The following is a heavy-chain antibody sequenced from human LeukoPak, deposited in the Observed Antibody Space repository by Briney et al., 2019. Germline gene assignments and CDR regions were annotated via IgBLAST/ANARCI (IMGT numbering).Heavy chain of an antibody. D-gene: IGHD5-24*01. CDR1: GYTFTSYY. Sequence: GASVKVSCKASGYTFTSYYMHWVSQAPGKGLEYVSAISSNGGSTYYANSVKGRFTISRDNSKNTLYLQMGSLRAEDMAVYYCARARDPGAFDIWGQGTMVTVSS. J-gene: IGHJ3*02. CDR3: ARARDPGAFDI. CDR2: ISSNGGST. V-gene: IGHV3-64*01.